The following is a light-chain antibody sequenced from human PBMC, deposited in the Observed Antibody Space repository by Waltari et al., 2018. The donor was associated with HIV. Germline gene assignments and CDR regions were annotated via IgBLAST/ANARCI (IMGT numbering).Light chain of an antibody. J-gene: IGKJ2*01. CDR3: QQYYSTPYT. Sequence: DIVMTQSPDSLTEFLGERATINCKSSQSVLYSSNNKNYLAWYQQKAGQPPKLLIYWASTRESGVPDRFSASGSGTDFSLTISSLQAEDVAVYYCQQYYSTPYTFGQGTKLEIK. CDR2: WAS. V-gene: IGKV4-1*01. CDR1: QSVLYSSNNKNY.